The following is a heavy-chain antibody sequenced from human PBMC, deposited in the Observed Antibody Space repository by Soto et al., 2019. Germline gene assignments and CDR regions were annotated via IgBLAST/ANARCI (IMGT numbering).Heavy chain of an antibody. CDR3: ASDPLSCSGGSCYSGTLGY. D-gene: IGHD2-15*01. J-gene: IGHJ4*02. V-gene: IGHV4-34*01. CDR1: GGSFSCYY. Sequence: SETLSLTCAVYGGSFSCYYWSWIRQPPGKGLEWIGEINHSGSTNYNPSLKSRVTISVDTSKNQFSLKLSSVTAADTAVYYCASDPLSCSGGSCYSGTLGYWGQGTLVTVSS. CDR2: INHSGST.